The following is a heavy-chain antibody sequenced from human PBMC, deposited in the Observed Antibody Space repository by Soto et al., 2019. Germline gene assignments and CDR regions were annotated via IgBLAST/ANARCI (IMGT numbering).Heavy chain of an antibody. CDR1: GYTFTSYA. V-gene: IGHV1-3*01. CDR2: INAGNGNT. D-gene: IGHD3-10*01. Sequence: VQLVQSGAEVKKPGASVKVSCKASGYTFTSYAMHWVRQAPGQRLEWMGWINAGNGNTKYSQKFQGRVTITRDTSASTAYMELSSLRSEDTAVYYCARSDAYYYGSGTPDAFYIWGQGTMVTVSS. J-gene: IGHJ3*02. CDR3: ARSDAYYYGSGTPDAFYI.